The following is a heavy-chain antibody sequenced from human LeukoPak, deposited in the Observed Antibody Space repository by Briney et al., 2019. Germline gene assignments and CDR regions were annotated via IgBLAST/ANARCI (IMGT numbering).Heavy chain of an antibody. CDR3: ARDAPLIFPSDY. Sequence: PGGSLRLSRAASGFTFSSYSMNWVRQAPGKGLEWVSSISSSSSYIYYADSVKGRFTISRDNAKNSLYLQMNSLRAEDTAVYYCARDAPLIFPSDYWGQGTLVTVSS. V-gene: IGHV3-21*01. CDR1: GFTFSSYS. D-gene: IGHD3-3*02. CDR2: ISSSSSYI. J-gene: IGHJ4*02.